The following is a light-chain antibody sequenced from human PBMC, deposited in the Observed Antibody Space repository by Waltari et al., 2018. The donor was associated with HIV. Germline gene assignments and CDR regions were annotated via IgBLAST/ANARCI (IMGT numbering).Light chain of an antibody. CDR3: QSGDSSGNVK. Sequence: SYELTQAPSVSVSAGQTARITCSGDALPKQYTHWYQQKPGQAPMLIIYKDSERPSGTPERFSGSSSGTTVTLTITGVQAEDEADYYCQSGDSSGNVKFGGGTKLTVL. CDR1: ALPKQY. CDR2: KDS. V-gene: IGLV3-25*03. J-gene: IGLJ2*01.